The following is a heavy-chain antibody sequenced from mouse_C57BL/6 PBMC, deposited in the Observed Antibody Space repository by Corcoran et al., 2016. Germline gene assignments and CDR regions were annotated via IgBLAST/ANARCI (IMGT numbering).Heavy chain of an antibody. D-gene: IGHD1-1*01. CDR2: IYWDDDK. J-gene: IGHJ1*03. CDR3: ARRTMVPYGSSYPWYFDV. V-gene: IGHV8-12*01. CDR1: GFSLSTSGMG. Sequence: QVTLKESGPGLLQSSQTLSLTCSFSGFSLSTSGMGGSWIRQPSGKGLEWLAHIYWDDDKRYNPSLKSRLTISKATSGNQVFLKITSVDTADTATYYCARRTMVPYGSSYPWYFDVWGTGTTVTVSS.